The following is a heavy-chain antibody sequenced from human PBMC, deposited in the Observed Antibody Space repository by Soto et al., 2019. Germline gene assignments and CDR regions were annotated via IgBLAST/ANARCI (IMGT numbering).Heavy chain of an antibody. D-gene: IGHD3-3*01. CDR1: GGSFSGYY. CDR3: ARAMGTIFGVVPYYFDY. Sequence: LETLSLTYAVYGGSFSGYYWSWIRQHPGKGLEWIGEINHSGSTNYNPSLKSRVTISVDTSKNQFSLKLSSVTAADTAVYYCARAMGTIFGVVPYYFDYWGQGTLVTVSS. J-gene: IGHJ4*02. CDR2: INHSGST. V-gene: IGHV4-34*01.